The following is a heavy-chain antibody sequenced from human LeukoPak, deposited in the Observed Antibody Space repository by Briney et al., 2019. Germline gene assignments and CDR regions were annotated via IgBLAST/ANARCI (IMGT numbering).Heavy chain of an antibody. V-gene: IGHV3-64*01. CDR2: ISSNGGST. J-gene: IGHJ4*02. Sequence: PGGSLRLSCAASGFTFSNYAMHWVRQAPGRGLEYVSGISSNGGSTYYANSVKGGFTISRDNSKNTLYLQMGSLRAEDMALYYCARVGPHGYNSFDYWGQGTLVTVSS. D-gene: IGHD3-10*01. CDR3: ARVGPHGYNSFDY. CDR1: GFTFSNYA.